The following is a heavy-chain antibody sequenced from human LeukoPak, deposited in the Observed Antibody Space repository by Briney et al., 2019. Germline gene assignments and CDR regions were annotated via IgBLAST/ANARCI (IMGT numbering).Heavy chain of an antibody. CDR3: ARSYYYDSSGYYYRAYFDY. CDR2: ISYDGSNK. Sequence: PGGSLRLSCAASGFTFSSYAMHWVRQAPGKGLEWVAVISYDGSNKYYADSVKGRLTISRDNSKNTLYLQMNSLRAEDTAVYYCARSYYYDSSGYYYRAYFDYWGQGTLVTVSS. D-gene: IGHD3-22*01. J-gene: IGHJ4*02. V-gene: IGHV3-30-3*01. CDR1: GFTFSSYA.